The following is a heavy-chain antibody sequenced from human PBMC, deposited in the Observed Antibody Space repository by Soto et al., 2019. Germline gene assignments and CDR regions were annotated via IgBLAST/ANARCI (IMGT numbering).Heavy chain of an antibody. CDR2: VYYSGST. D-gene: IGHD6-6*01. CDR3: ARWGGSSRPCDY. Sequence: PSETLSLTCTVSVGSISSYYWSWIRQPPGKGLEWIGYVYYSGSTYYNPSLKSRVTISVDTSKNQFSLKLNSVTAADTAVYYCARWGGSSRPCDYWGQGTLVPVSS. V-gene: IGHV4-59*06. CDR1: VGSISSYY. J-gene: IGHJ4*02.